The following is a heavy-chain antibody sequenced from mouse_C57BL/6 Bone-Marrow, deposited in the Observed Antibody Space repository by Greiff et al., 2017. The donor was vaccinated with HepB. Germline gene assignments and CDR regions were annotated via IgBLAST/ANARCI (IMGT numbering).Heavy chain of an antibody. CDR2: IYPGDGDT. Sequence: VKLQQSGPELVQPGSPVMIPCKASGYSFRSSWSNGVKQRPGKGLEWIGRIYPGDGDTNYNGKFKGKATLTADKSSSTAYMQLSSLTSEDSAVYFCATHSYAMDYWGQGTSVTVSS. V-gene: IGHV1-82*01. J-gene: IGHJ4*01. CDR3: ATHSYAMDY. CDR1: GYSFRSSW.